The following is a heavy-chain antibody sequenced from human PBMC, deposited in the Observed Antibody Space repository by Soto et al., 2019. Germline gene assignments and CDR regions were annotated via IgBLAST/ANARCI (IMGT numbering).Heavy chain of an antibody. CDR1: GFSFSGYA. CDR3: AKRGYSNSWSAFDY. CDR2: VTGSGEET. D-gene: IGHD6-13*01. J-gene: IGHJ4*02. V-gene: IGHV3-23*01. Sequence: EVQLLESGGGVVQPGGSLRLSCAASGFSFSGYAITWVRQAPGRGLEWVSVVTGSGEETYYADSVKGRFTISRDNSKNTVYLQMSSLRGEDTAVYYCAKRGYSNSWSAFDYWGQGNTVIVSS.